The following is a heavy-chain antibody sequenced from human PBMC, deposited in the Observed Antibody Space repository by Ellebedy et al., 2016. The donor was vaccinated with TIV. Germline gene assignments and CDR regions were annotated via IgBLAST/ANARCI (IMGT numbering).Heavy chain of an antibody. CDR1: GGSFSDYY. V-gene: IGHV4-34*01. Sequence: SETLSLTXAVYGGSFSDYYWTWIRQPPGEGLEWIGEVNHRGGTNYNPSLKSRLTISVDTSKKRFSLSLTSVTAADTAVYYCARLAYSSSSRDQYYGMDVWGQGTTVTVSS. J-gene: IGHJ6*02. CDR3: ARLAYSSSSRDQYYGMDV. CDR2: VNHRGGT. D-gene: IGHD6-6*01.